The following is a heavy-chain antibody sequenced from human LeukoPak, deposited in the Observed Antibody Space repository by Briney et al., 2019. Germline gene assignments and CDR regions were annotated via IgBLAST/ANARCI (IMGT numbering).Heavy chain of an antibody. D-gene: IGHD2-15*01. CDR1: GFTFSSYA. CDR2: ISGSGGST. V-gene: IGHV3-23*01. CDR3: AKANVVAAMADWFDP. Sequence: QAGGSLRLSCAASGFTFSSYAMSWVRQAPGKGLEWVSAISGSGGSTYYADSVKGRFTISRDNSKNTLYLQMNSLRAVDTAVYYCAKANVVAAMADWFDPWGQGTLVTVSS. J-gene: IGHJ5*02.